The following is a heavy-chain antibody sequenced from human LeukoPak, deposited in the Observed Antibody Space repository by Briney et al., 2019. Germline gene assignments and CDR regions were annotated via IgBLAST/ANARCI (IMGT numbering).Heavy chain of an antibody. CDR3: ASSSSIAAAGARDY. CDR1: GYSISSDYY. J-gene: IGHJ4*02. D-gene: IGHD6-13*01. V-gene: IGHV4-38-2*01. Sequence: PSATLSLTCAVSGYSISSDYYWGWIRQPAGKGLEWIGSNYHSGSTYYNPSLKSRVTISVDTSKNPSSLKLSTVTAADTAVYYCASSSSIAAAGARDYWGQGTLVTVSS. CDR2: NYHSGST.